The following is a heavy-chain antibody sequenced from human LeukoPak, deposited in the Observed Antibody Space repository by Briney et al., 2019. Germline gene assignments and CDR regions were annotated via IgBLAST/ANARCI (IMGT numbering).Heavy chain of an antibody. CDR2: IYHSGST. CDR1: GYSISSGYY. D-gene: IGHD3-22*01. CDR3: AREDYYDSSGLFDY. J-gene: IGHJ4*02. Sequence: SETLSLTCTVSGYSISSGYYWGWIRQPPGKGLEWIGSIYHSGSTYYNPSLKSRVTISVDTSKNQFSLKLSSVTAADTAVYYCAREDYYDSSGLFDYWGQGTLVTVSS. V-gene: IGHV4-38-2*02.